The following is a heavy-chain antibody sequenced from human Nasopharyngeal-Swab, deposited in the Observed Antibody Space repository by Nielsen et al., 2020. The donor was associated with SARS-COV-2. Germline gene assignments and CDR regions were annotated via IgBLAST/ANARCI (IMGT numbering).Heavy chain of an antibody. CDR3: ARDRRNLILTGFYDY. J-gene: IGHJ4*02. CDR2: ISSSSSYI. CDR1: GFTFSSYS. D-gene: IGHD3-9*01. V-gene: IGHV3-21*01. Sequence: GESLKISCAAPGFTFSSYSMNWVRQAPGKGLEWVSSISSSSSYIYYADSVKGRFTISRDNAKNSLYLQMNSLRAEDTAVYYCARDRRNLILTGFYDYWGQGTLVTVSS.